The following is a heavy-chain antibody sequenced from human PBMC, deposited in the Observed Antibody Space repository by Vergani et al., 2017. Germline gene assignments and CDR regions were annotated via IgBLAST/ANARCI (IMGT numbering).Heavy chain of an antibody. D-gene: IGHD3-3*01. CDR1: GYTFTSYG. V-gene: IGHV1-18*01. Sequence: QVQLVQSGAEVKKPGASVKVSCKASGYTFTSYGISWVRQAPGQGLEWMGWISAYNCNTNYAQKLQGRVTMTTDTSTSTAYMELRSLRSDDTAVYYCARDLSDFWSGYYLFYYWGQGTLVTVSS. CDR3: ARDLSDFWSGYYLFYY. CDR2: ISAYNCNT. J-gene: IGHJ4*02.